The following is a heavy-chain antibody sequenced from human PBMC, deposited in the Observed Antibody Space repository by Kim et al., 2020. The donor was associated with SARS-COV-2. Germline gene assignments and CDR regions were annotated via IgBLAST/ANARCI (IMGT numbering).Heavy chain of an antibody. V-gene: IGHV4-31*03. CDR3: ARSAGRDFWLGDSFNL. CDR2: IYYSGSN. CDR1: GGSITSVGYY. D-gene: IGHD3-3*01. Sequence: SETLSLTCSVSGGSITSVGYYWSWIRHLPGKGLEWIGYIYYSGSNYSHPYLKSRLSISRATNNNRFSLTSISMTAADTALCSCARSAGRDFWLGDSFNL. J-gene: IGHJ2*01.